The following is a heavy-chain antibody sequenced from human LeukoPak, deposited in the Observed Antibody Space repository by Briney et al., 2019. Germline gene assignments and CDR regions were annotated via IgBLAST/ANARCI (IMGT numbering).Heavy chain of an antibody. V-gene: IGHV4-39*01. CDR2: IYYSGNT. D-gene: IGHD3-10*01. CDR1: GGSISSRTYY. CDR3: ARYMPGGEVNPFDY. Sequence: SETLSLTCTVSGGSISSRTYYWGWIRQPPGKGLEWIGSIYYSGNTYYNPSLKSPVTISVDTSKNQFSLKLSSVTAADTAVYYCARYMPGGEVNPFDYWGQGTLVTVSS. J-gene: IGHJ4*02.